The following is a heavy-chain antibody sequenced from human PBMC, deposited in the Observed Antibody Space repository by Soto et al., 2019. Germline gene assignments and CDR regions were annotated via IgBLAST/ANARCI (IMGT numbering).Heavy chain of an antibody. Sequence: ASVKVSCKASGYTFTSYGISWVRQAPGQGLEWMGWISAYNGNTNYAQKLQGRVTMTTDTSTSTAYMELRSLRSDDTAVYYCARLFYSSSWYTSPFDYWGQGTLVTVSS. CDR3: ARLFYSSSWYTSPFDY. CDR2: ISAYNGNT. V-gene: IGHV1-18*01. CDR1: GYTFTSYG. D-gene: IGHD6-13*01. J-gene: IGHJ4*02.